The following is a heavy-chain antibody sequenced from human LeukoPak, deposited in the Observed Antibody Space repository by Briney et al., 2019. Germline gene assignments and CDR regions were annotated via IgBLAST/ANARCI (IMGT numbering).Heavy chain of an antibody. CDR1: GYTFTGYY. J-gene: IGHJ4*02. Sequence: ASVKVSCKASGYTFTGYYMHWVRQAPGHGLEWMGRINPNSGGTNYAQKFQGRVTMTRDTSISTAYMELSRLRPDDTAVYYCARDRSRRTYYDILTGHMPLGYFDYWGQGTLVTVSS. CDR3: ARDRSRRTYYDILTGHMPLGYFDY. D-gene: IGHD3-9*01. CDR2: INPNSGGT. V-gene: IGHV1-2*06.